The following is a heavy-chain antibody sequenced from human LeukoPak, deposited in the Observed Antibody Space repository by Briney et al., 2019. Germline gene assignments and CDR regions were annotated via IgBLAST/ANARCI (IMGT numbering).Heavy chain of an antibody. CDR1: GFTFDDYA. CDR3: EKDSSSSSFDY. D-gene: IGHD6-6*01. J-gene: IGHJ4*02. V-gene: IGHV3-9*01. CDR2: ISWNSGSI. Sequence: PGRSLRLSCAASGFTFDDYAMHWVRQAPGKGLEWVSGISWNSGSIGYADSVKGRFTISRDNAKNSLYLQMNSLRAEDTALYYCEKDSSSSSFDYWGQGTLVTVSS.